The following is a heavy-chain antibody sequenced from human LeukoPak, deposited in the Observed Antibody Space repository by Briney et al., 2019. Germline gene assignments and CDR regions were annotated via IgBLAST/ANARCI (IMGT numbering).Heavy chain of an antibody. D-gene: IGHD3-10*01. J-gene: IGHJ6*02. CDR1: GGSISSGGYS. Sequence: SQTLSLTCAVSGGSISSGGYSWRWIRQPPGKGLEWIGYIYHSGSTYYNPSLKSRVTISVDRSKNQFSLKLSSVTAADTAVYYCARVVPSYYYGMDVWGQGTTVTVSS. V-gene: IGHV4-30-2*01. CDR3: ARVVPSYYYGMDV. CDR2: IYHSGST.